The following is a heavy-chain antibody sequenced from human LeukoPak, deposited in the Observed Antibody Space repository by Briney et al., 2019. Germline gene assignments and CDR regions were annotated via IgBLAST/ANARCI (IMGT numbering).Heavy chain of an antibody. J-gene: IGHJ4*02. Sequence: GGSLRLSCAASGFTFSSYAMSWVRQAPGKGLEWVSAIRGSGGSTYYADSVKGRFTISRDNSKNTLYLQMNSLRAEDTAVYYCARDSSNYGDFDYWGQGTLVTVSS. V-gene: IGHV3-23*01. CDR2: IRGSGGST. CDR3: ARDSSNYGDFDY. D-gene: IGHD4-17*01. CDR1: GFTFSSYA.